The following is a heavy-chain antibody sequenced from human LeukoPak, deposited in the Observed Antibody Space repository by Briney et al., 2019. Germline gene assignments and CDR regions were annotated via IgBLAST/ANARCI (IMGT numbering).Heavy chain of an antibody. V-gene: IGHV3-21*01. CDR2: ISSSSSYI. CDR3: ARVSSGGGAY. J-gene: IGHJ4*02. D-gene: IGHD2-15*01. CDR1: GFTFSSYS. Sequence: GGSLRLSCAASGFTFSSYSMNWVRQAPGKGLEWVSSISSSSSYIYYADSVKGRFTISRDNAKNSLYLQTNSLRAEDTAVYYCARVSSGGGAYWGQGTLVTVSS.